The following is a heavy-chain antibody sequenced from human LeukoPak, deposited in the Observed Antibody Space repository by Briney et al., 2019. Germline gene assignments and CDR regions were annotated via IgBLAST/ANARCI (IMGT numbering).Heavy chain of an antibody. CDR2: INHSGST. V-gene: IGHV4-39*07. D-gene: IGHD2-2*01. CDR3: ARGDIVVVPAAQTLDY. J-gene: IGHJ4*02. Sequence: PSETLSLTCTVSGGSISSGGYYWSWIRQPPGKGLEWIGEINHSGSTNYNPSLKSRVTISVDTSKNQFSLKLSSVTAADTAVYYCARGDIVVVPAAQTLDYWGQGTLVTVSS. CDR1: GGSISSGGYY.